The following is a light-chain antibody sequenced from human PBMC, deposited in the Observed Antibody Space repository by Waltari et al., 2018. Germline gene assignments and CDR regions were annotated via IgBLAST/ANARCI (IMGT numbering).Light chain of an antibody. CDR3: QHYVRLPVT. V-gene: IGKV3-20*01. CDR2: GAS. Sequence: EIVLTQSPGTLSLSPGERALLPCRASQSVGRTLAWYQQKPGQAPRLLIYGASNRATGIPDRFSGSGSGTDFSLTISRLEPEDFSVYYCQHYVRLPVTFGQGTRVEI. J-gene: IGKJ1*01. CDR1: QSVGRT.